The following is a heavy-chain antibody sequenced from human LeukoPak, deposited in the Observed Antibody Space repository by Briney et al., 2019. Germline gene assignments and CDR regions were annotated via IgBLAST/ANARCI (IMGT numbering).Heavy chain of an antibody. CDR1: GFTFSSYS. Sequence: GGSLRLSCAASGFTFSSYSMNWVREAPGKGLERGSYISSSSSTIYYADSVKGRFTISRDNAKNSLYLQRNSLRAEDPAVYYWGIGSGSSRWLYFDYGGQGTLVTVSS. J-gene: IGHJ4*02. CDR3: GIGSGSSRWLYFDY. D-gene: IGHD6-19*01. V-gene: IGHV3-48*01. CDR2: ISSSSSTI.